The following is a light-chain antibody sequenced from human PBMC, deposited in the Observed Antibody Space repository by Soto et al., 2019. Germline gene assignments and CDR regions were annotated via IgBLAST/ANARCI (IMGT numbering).Light chain of an antibody. CDR3: LLSFGGARV. CDR1: TGPVTSGQY. J-gene: IGLJ3*02. Sequence: QTVVTQEPSLTVSPGGTVTLTCGSSTGPVTSGQYPYWFQQKSGQAPRTLIYDTTNRHSWTPARFSGSLLGGKAALTLSGAQPEDEAVFYCLLSFGGARVFGGGTKLTVL. V-gene: IGLV7-46*01. CDR2: DTT.